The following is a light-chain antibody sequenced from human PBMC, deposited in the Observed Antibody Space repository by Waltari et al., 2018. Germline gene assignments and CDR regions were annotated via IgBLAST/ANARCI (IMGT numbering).Light chain of an antibody. J-gene: IGLJ2*01. CDR1: SSDVGGYHY. Sequence: QSALTQPASVSGSPGQSITISCTGPSSDVGGYHYVAWYQQHPGKAPKLMIYDVSTRPSGVSNRFSGSKSGNTASLTISGLQAEDEADYYCSSYTSSSTLVFGGGTKLTVL. CDR2: DVS. CDR3: SSYTSSSTLV. V-gene: IGLV2-14*01.